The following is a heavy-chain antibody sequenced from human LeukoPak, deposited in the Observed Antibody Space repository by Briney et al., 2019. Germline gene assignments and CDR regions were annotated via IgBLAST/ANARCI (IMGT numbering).Heavy chain of an antibody. Sequence: GGSPRLSCAASGFTFSSYTINWVRQAPGKGLEWVSAISRSSTYIFYADSVKGRFTISRDKPKNSMYMQMNNLRAEETAVYYCARDGSTFYNDNSGYYLFAAFDYWGQGTQVTVSS. CDR3: ARDGSTFYNDNSGYYLFAAFDY. CDR1: GFTFSSYT. CDR2: ISRSSTYI. D-gene: IGHD3-22*01. V-gene: IGHV3-21*01. J-gene: IGHJ4*02.